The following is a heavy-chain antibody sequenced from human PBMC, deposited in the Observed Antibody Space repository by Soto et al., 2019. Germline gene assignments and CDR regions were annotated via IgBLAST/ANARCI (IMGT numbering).Heavy chain of an antibody. CDR1: GFTFSGYS. J-gene: IGHJ6*02. D-gene: IGHD6-13*01. V-gene: IGHV3-21*01. Sequence: PGGSLRLSCAASGFTFSGYSMNWVRQSPGKGLEWVSSISSSSSYIYYADSVKGRFTISRDNAKNSLYLQMNSLRAEDTAVYYCARDPPWAAAAYYYGMDVWGQGTTVTVSS. CDR3: ARDPPWAAAAYYYGMDV. CDR2: ISSSSSYI.